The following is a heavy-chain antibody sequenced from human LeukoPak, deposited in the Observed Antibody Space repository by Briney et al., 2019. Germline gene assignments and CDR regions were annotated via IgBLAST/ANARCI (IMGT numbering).Heavy chain of an antibody. V-gene: IGHV3-7*01. Sequence: GGSLRLSCTASGFTFSNYWMGWVRQVPGKGLEWVANIKEDGTTIYYVDSVKGRFTISRDNAKNSLYLQMNSVRDEDTAVYYCARVVDYGWFDPWGQGTLVAVSS. J-gene: IGHJ5*02. D-gene: IGHD3-16*01. CDR2: IKEDGTTI. CDR1: GFTFSNYW. CDR3: ARVVDYGWFDP.